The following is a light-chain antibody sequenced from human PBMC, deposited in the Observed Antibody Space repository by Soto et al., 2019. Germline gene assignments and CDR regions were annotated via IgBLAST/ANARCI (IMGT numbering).Light chain of an antibody. J-gene: IGLJ1*01. CDR2: EVS. Sequence: QSALTQPASVSGSPGQSITISCTGTSSDVGGYNYVSWYQQYPGKAPKLMIYEVSNRPSGVSNRFSGFKSGNTASLTISGLQADDEADYFCASYTISTTPLYVFGTGTKVTVL. CDR1: SSDVGGYNY. V-gene: IGLV2-14*01. CDR3: ASYTISTTPLYV.